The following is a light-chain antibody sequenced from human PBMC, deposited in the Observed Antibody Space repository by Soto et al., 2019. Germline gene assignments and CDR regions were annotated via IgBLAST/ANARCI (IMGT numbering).Light chain of an antibody. Sequence: QLVLTQSPSASASLGASVKLTCTLSSGHSSYAIAWHQQQPEKGPRYLMKVNSDGSHSKGDGIPDRFSGSSSGAERYLTISSPQSEDEADYYCQTWGTGIRVFGGGTKLTVL. CDR2: VNSDGSH. CDR1: SGHSSYA. V-gene: IGLV4-69*01. J-gene: IGLJ3*02. CDR3: QTWGTGIRV.